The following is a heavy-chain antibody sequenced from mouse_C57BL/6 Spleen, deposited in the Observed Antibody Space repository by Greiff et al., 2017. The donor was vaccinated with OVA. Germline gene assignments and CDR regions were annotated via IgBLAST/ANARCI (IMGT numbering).Heavy chain of an antibody. CDR1: GYTFTSYW. V-gene: IGHV1-5*01. D-gene: IGHD1-3*01. CDR2: IYPGNSDT. CDR3: TRGASGNSYYFDY. Sequence: VQLQQSGTVLARPGASVKMSCKTSGYTFTSYWMHWVKQRPGQGLEWIGAIYPGNSDTSDNQKFKGKAKLTAVTSASTAYMELSSLTNEDSAVYYCTRGASGNSYYFDYWGQGTTLTVSS. J-gene: IGHJ2*01.